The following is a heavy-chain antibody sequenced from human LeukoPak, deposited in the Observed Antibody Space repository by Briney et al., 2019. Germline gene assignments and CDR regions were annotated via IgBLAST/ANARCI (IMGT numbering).Heavy chain of an antibody. D-gene: IGHD3-10*01. CDR2: INHSGST. V-gene: IGHV4-34*01. CDR3: AREVRGRGTPGSYKAKYYMDV. Sequence: SETLSLTCAVYGGSFSGYYWSWIRQPPGKGLEWIGEINHSGSTNYNPSLKSRVTISVDTSKNQFSLKLSSVTAADTAVYYCAREVRGRGTPGSYKAKYYMDVWGKGTTVTVSS. CDR1: GGSFSGYY. J-gene: IGHJ6*03.